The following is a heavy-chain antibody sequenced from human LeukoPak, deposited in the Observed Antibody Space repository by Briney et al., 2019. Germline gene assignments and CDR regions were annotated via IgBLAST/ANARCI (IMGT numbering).Heavy chain of an antibody. CDR2: INPNSGGT. Sequence: ASVKVSCKASGYIFTGYYMHWVRQAPGQGLEWMGWINPNSGGTNYAQKFQGRVTMTTDTSTSTAYLELRSLRSDDTAVYYCARTPPGSYLDYWGQGTLVTVSS. J-gene: IGHJ4*02. D-gene: IGHD3-10*01. V-gene: IGHV1-2*02. CDR1: GYIFTGYY. CDR3: ARTPPGSYLDY.